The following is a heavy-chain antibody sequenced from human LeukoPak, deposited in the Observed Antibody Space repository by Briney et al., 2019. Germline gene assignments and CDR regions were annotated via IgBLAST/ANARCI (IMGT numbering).Heavy chain of an antibody. J-gene: IGHJ4*02. V-gene: IGHV3-66*01. D-gene: IGHD3-22*01. CDR2: IYSGGST. Sequence: GGSLRLSCAASGFTFSSYSMNWVRQAPGKGLEWVSVIYSGGSTYYADSVKGRFTISRDNSKNTLYLQMNSLRAEDTAVYYCARDNYYDSSGYYDYWGQGTLVTVSS. CDR3: ARDNYYDSSGYYDY. CDR1: GFTFSSYS.